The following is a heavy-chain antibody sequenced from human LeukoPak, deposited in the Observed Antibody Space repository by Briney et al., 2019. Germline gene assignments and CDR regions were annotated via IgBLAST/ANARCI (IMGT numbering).Heavy chain of an antibody. Sequence: GGSLRLSCAASGFTFNNYVMSWVRQAPGKGLEWVSAITDSSTSTYYADSVKGRFTISRHNSKNTLYLQVNSLRAEDTAVYYCAKGGKWDVTPFDYWGQGTLVTVSS. V-gene: IGHV3-23*01. J-gene: IGHJ4*02. D-gene: IGHD1-26*01. CDR1: GFTFNNYV. CDR3: AKGGKWDVTPFDY. CDR2: ITDSSTST.